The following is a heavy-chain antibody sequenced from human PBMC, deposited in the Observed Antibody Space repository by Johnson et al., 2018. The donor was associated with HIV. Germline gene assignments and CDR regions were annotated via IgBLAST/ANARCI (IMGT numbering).Heavy chain of an antibody. CDR2: IDWNGGSS. CDR1: GFTFSSHW. Sequence: VQLVESGGGLVQPGGSLRLSCAASGFTFSSHWMHWVRQPPGKGLVWVSGIDWNGGSSGYADSVKGRFSISRDNGKNSLYLQMNSLRPEDTAVYYCVRGGQWGATDAFDVWGQGTMVTVSS. J-gene: IGHJ3*01. V-gene: IGHV3-74*02. CDR3: VRGGQWGATDAFDV. D-gene: IGHD6-19*01.